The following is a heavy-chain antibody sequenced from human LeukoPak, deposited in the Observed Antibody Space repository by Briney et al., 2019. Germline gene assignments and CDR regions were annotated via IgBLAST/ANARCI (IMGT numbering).Heavy chain of an antibody. CDR3: ANWIGSSSRDY. J-gene: IGHJ4*02. D-gene: IGHD6-6*01. V-gene: IGHV3-23*01. Sequence: PGGSLRLSCAASGFTFSRYVMSWVRQAPGKGLEWVSGINSNGDDIYYADSVRGRFTISRDNSKNALYLQMDSLRAEDTAVYYCANWIGSSSRDYWGQGTLVTVSS. CDR2: INSNGDDI. CDR1: GFTFSRYV.